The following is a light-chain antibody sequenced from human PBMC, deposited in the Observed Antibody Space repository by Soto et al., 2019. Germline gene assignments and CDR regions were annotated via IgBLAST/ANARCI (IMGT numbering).Light chain of an antibody. CDR2: YDS. Sequence: SYELTQPPSVSVAPGKTARIPCGGNNIESKSVHWYQQRPGQAPVLVIYYDSDRPSGIPERFSGSNSGNMATLTISRVEAGDEADYYCQVWDTISDPLVFGGGTQLTVL. J-gene: IGLJ2*01. V-gene: IGLV3-21*04. CDR1: NIESKS. CDR3: QVWDTISDPLV.